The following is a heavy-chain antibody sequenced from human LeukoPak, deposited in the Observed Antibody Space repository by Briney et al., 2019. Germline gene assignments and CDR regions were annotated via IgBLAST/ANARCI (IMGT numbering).Heavy chain of an antibody. D-gene: IGHD6-6*01. CDR3: VKMTSGSSSLPF. V-gene: IGHV3-64D*06. CDR2: ISNYGGTT. CDR1: GFTFSSHA. Sequence: RGSLRLSCSASGFTFSSHAMRWVRQAPGKGLEYVSSISNYGGTTYYAESVKGRFTISRDNSKKTLYLQMSSLRIEDTAVYYCVKMTSGSSSLPFWGQGTLVTVSS. J-gene: IGHJ4*02.